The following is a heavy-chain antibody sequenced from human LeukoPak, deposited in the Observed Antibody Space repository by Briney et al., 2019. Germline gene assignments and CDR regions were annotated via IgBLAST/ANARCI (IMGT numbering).Heavy chain of an antibody. D-gene: IGHD4-11*01. CDR3: ARFYSNYESYYYYGMDV. Sequence: GGSLRLSCAASGFTFSSYSMNWVRQAPGKGLEWVPSISSSSSYIYYADSVKGRFTISRDNAKNSLYLQMNSLRAEDTAVYYCARFYSNYESYYYYGMDVWGQGTTVTVPS. V-gene: IGHV3-21*04. CDR1: GFTFSSYS. CDR2: ISSSSSYI. J-gene: IGHJ6*02.